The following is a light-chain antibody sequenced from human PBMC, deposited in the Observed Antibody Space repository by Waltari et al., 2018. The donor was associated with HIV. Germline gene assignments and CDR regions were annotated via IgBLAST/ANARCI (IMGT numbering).Light chain of an antibody. V-gene: IGKV1-39*01. CDR3: QQSHNIPLT. CDR2: AGS. Sequence: DIQVTQSPSSLSASIGDRVTITCRASQSIVNHLNWFQQKPGTAPQLLIYAGSVLPRGVPSRFSGSGSGTEFTLTISSLQPEDFATYFCQQSHNIPLTFGQGTKVEVK. CDR1: QSIVNH. J-gene: IGKJ1*01.